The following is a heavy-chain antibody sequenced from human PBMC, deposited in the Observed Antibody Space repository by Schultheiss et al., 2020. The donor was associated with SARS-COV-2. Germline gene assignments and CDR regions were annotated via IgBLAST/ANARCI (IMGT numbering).Heavy chain of an antibody. CDR2: IGAAGDT. CDR3: ARAGDSWSFDV. Sequence: GGSLRLSCAASGFTFSSYDMHWVRQATGKGLEWVSAIGAAGDTYYPDSFKGRFTISRENGKKSLYLQMNSLRAGDTAVYYCARAGDSWSFDVWGQGTTVTVSS. V-gene: IGHV3-13*04. CDR1: GFTFSSYD. J-gene: IGHJ6*02. D-gene: IGHD2-15*01.